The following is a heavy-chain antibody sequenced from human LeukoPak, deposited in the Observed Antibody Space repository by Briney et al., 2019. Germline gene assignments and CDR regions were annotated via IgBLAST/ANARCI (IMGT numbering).Heavy chain of an antibody. J-gene: IGHJ6*02. D-gene: IGHD6-19*01. V-gene: IGHV6-1*01. CDR3: ARSHSSGWYGYYYYGMDV. Sequence: SQTLSLTCAISGDSFSSNSAAWNWIRQSPSRGLEWLGRTYYRSKWYNDYAVSVKSRITINPDTSKNQFSPQLNSVTPEDTAVYYCARSHSSGWYGYYYYGMDVWGQGTTVTVSS. CDR1: GDSFSSNSAA. CDR2: TYYRSKWYN.